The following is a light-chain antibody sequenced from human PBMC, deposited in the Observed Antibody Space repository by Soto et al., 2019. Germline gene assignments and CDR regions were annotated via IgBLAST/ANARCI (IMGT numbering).Light chain of an antibody. Sequence: EIVMTQSPATLSVSPGDRATLSCRATQSVTINLAWYQQKPGQAPRLLIYGASSRATDIPTRFSGSGSGTEFTLTISSLQSEDFAVYYCQQYNNWPLTFGQGTRLEIK. J-gene: IGKJ5*01. V-gene: IGKV3-15*01. CDR3: QQYNNWPLT. CDR2: GAS. CDR1: QSVTIN.